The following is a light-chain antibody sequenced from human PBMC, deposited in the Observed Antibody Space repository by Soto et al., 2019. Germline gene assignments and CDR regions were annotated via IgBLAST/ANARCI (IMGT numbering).Light chain of an antibody. V-gene: IGLV2-14*01. CDR3: LSYTTTSTYV. Sequence: QSALTQPASVSGSPGQSITISCTGTSSDVGSYNYVSWYQQHPGKAPKVMIYEVSNRPSGVTNRFSGSKSGNTASLTISGLQAEDEADYYCLSYTTTSTYVFGTGTKLTVL. CDR1: SSDVGSYNY. J-gene: IGLJ1*01. CDR2: EVS.